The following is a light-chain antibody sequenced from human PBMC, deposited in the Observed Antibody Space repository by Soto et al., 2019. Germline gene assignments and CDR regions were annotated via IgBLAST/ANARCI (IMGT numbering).Light chain of an antibody. V-gene: IGKV1-5*01. Sequence: DIQMTQSPSTLSASVGDRVTITCRASQNVDNWVAWYQQKPGKAPKFLIYDASNLESGVPSRFSGRGSGTEFTLTISSLQPDYFATHSFQRYNSNSRRFGQGTRV. J-gene: IGKJ1*01. CDR3: QRYNSNSRR. CDR2: DAS. CDR1: QNVDNW.